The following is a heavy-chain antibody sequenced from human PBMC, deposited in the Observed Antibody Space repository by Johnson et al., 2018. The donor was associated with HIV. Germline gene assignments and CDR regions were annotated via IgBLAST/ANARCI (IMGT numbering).Heavy chain of an antibody. CDR3: ARPNRPQYRSTFDI. D-gene: IGHD6-13*01. CDR1: GFTFKSYT. J-gene: IGHJ3*02. Sequence: VQLVESGGGVVQPGRSLRLSCAASGFTFKSYTVHWVRQAPGKGLEWVSLIYGGGTTYYADSVKGRFTISRDNAKNSLYLQMSSLRAEDTAIYYCARPNRPQYRSTFDIWGQGTKVTVSS. CDR2: IYGGGTT. V-gene: IGHV3-66*04.